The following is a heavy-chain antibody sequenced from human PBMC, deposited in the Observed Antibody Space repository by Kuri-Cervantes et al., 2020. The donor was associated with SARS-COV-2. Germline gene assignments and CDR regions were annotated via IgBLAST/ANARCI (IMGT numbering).Heavy chain of an antibody. CDR3: ANDRAAVAVELAPFDY. CDR2: IRYDGSNK. Sequence: GESLKISCAASGFTFSDFAMHWVRQAPGKGLEWVAFIRYDGSNKYYADSVKGRFTISRDNSKNTLYLQMNGLRAEDTAVYYCANDRAAVAVELAPFDYWGQGTLVTVSS. V-gene: IGHV3-30*02. D-gene: IGHD6-19*01. J-gene: IGHJ4*02. CDR1: GFTFSDFA.